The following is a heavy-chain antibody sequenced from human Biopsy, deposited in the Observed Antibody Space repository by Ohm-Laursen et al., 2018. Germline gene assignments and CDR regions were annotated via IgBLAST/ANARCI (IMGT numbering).Heavy chain of an antibody. J-gene: IGHJ4*02. CDR1: GFTFSSHA. Sequence: SLRLSCTASGFTFSSHAMSWARQAPGKGLEWVSSITGGGNYINYADSVRGRFTISRDNSKNSVYLVMSSLRAEDTAVYFCATAAYAPPYFDLWGRGTVVTVSS. CDR3: ATAAYAPPYFDL. CDR2: ITGGGNYI. V-gene: IGHV3-21*06. D-gene: IGHD4-17*01.